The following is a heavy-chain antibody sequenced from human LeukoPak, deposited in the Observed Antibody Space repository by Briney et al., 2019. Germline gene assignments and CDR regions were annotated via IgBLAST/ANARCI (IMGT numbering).Heavy chain of an antibody. J-gene: IGHJ6*02. D-gene: IGHD3-22*01. Sequence: IYYSGSTYYNPSLKSRVTISVDTSKNQFSLKLSSVTAADTAVYYCARGGSGLSSGIYGMDVWGQGTTVTVSS. CDR3: ARGGSGLSSGIYGMDV. CDR2: IYYSGST. V-gene: IGHV4-30-4*01.